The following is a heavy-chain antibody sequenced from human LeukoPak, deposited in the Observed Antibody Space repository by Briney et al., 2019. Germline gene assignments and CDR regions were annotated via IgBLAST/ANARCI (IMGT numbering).Heavy chain of an antibody. CDR1: GYTFTSYG. V-gene: IGHV1-18*01. CDR3: ATHENWGTDLHFDY. Sequence: ASVKVSCKASGYTFTSYGISWVRQAPGQGLEWMGWISAYNGNTNYAQKLQGRVTMTTDTSTSTAYMELRSLRSDDTAVYYCATHENWGTDLHFDYWGQGTLVTVSS. J-gene: IGHJ4*02. CDR2: ISAYNGNT. D-gene: IGHD7-27*01.